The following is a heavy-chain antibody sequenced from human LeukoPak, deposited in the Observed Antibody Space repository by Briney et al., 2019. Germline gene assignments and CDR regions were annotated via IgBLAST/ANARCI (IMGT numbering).Heavy chain of an antibody. D-gene: IGHD3-16*02. J-gene: IGHJ4*02. CDR2: TNPSGGST. CDR3: ARDRSADWGLSREYAFDY. Sequence: GASVKVSCKASGCTFTSYYMHWVRQAPGQGLEWMGITNPSGGSTSYAQKFQGRVTMTRDTSTSTVYMELSSLRSEDTAVYYCARDRSADWGLSREYAFDYWGQGTLVTVSS. CDR1: GCTFTSYY. V-gene: IGHV1-46*01.